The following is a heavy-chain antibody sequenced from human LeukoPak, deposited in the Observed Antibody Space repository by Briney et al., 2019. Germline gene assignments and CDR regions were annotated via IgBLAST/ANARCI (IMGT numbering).Heavy chain of an antibody. D-gene: IGHD1-26*01. J-gene: IGHJ4*02. V-gene: IGHV1-2*06. CDR3: AREAGGSDTYYLDY. CDR1: GYTFTDYY. Sequence: ASVKVSRKTSGYTFTDYYIHWVRQAPGQRLEWMGRINPRSGGINYAQKFQGRVTMTRDTAISTAYMDLSGLRSDDTAVYYCAREAGGSDTYYLDYWGQGVLVTVSS. CDR2: INPRSGGI.